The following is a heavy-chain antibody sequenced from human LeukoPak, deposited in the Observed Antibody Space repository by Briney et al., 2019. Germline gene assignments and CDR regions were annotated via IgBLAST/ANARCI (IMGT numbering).Heavy chain of an antibody. CDR1: GGSISSGRYY. V-gene: IGHV4-61*02. J-gene: IGHJ4*02. Sequence: SETLSLTCTVSGGSISSGRYYWSWIRQPAGKGLEWIGRIYTSGSTNYNPSLKSRVTISVDTSKNQFSLKLSSVTAADTAVYYCARGFRGASFDYWGQGTLVTVSS. D-gene: IGHD1-26*01. CDR2: IYTSGST. CDR3: ARGFRGASFDY.